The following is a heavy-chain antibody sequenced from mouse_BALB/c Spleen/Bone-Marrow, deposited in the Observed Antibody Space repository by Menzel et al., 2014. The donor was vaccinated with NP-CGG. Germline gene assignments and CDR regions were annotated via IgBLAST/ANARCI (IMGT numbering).Heavy chain of an antibody. D-gene: IGHD1-1*01. CDR1: GFTFSSYT. V-gene: IGHV5-12-2*01. Sequence: EVMLVESGGGLVQPGGSLKLSCAASGFTFSSYTMSWVRQTPEKRLEWVAYISNGGGSTYYPDTVKGRFTISRDNAKNTPYLQMSSLKSEDTAMYYCARHGYYGSRAMDYWGQGTSVTVSS. CDR3: ARHGYYGSRAMDY. CDR2: ISNGGGST. J-gene: IGHJ4*01.